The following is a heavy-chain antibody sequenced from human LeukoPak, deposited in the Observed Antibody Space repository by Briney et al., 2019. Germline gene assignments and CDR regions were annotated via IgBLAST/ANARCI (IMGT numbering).Heavy chain of an antibody. V-gene: IGHV3-23*01. CDR1: GFTLGNYA. Sequence: GGPLSFSCAASGFTLGNYALTGFRQAPGEGLEGFSSISGSGGSPIYADSVKGRFTISRDNSKSTLYLQMNSLRAEDTAIYYCARYCTSTSCAFEYWGQGTLVTVSS. CDR2: ISGSGGSP. CDR3: ARYCTSTSCAFEY. D-gene: IGHD2-2*01. J-gene: IGHJ4*02.